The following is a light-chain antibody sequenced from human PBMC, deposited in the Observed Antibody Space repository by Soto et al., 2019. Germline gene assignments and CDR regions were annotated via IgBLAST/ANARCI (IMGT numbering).Light chain of an antibody. CDR2: GAS. Sequence: EIVMTQSPATLSVSPGERATLSCRASQSVRSDLAWYQQKPGQAPRLLIFGASTRATGVPARFSGSGSGTEFTLTINSLQSEDFAVYYCQQYNNWPPITFGQGTRLEIK. V-gene: IGKV3-15*01. CDR1: QSVRSD. CDR3: QQYNNWPPIT. J-gene: IGKJ5*01.